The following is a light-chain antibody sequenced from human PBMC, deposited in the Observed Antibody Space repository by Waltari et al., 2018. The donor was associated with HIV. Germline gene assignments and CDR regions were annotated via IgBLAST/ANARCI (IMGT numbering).Light chain of an antibody. CDR3: ATWDDSLNGPV. CDR1: ISNIGRNT. V-gene: IGLV1-44*01. CDR2: TTT. Sequence: QSVLTQPPSASGTPGQRVTISCSGRISNIGRNTLNWYQQLPGTAPTRLIYTTTHCPSGLPDRFSGSNSGASASLAISGLQSDDEADYYFATWDDSLNGPVFGGGTKLTVL. J-gene: IGLJ3*02.